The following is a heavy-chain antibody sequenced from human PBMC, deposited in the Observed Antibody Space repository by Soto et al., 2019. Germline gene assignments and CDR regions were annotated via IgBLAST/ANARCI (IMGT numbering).Heavy chain of an antibody. D-gene: IGHD2-15*01. CDR1: GYSFTSYS. Sequence: GESLKISCKGSGYSFTSYSIGWVRQMPGKRLEWMGIIYPGDSDTRYSPSFQGQVTISADKSISTAYLQWSSLKASDTAMYYCARGLCSGGSCYLPEDAFDIWGQGTMVTVSS. CDR3: ARGLCSGGSCYLPEDAFDI. CDR2: IYPGDSDT. J-gene: IGHJ3*02. V-gene: IGHV5-51*01.